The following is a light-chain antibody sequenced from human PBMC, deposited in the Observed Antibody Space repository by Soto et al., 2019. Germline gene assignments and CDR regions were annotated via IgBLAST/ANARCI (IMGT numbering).Light chain of an antibody. J-gene: IGKJ1*01. CDR1: RRVGSSY. CDR2: GAS. CDR3: QQYGSSPWT. Sequence: EIVLKQCPGTMSWSXGERATLRARPRRRVGSSYLAWYQQKPRQAPRLXXYGASSRAHGSPHRFSGSGSGTDFTRTISRLEPEDFAVYYGQQYGSSPWTFGQGTKVDIK. V-gene: IGKV3-20*01.